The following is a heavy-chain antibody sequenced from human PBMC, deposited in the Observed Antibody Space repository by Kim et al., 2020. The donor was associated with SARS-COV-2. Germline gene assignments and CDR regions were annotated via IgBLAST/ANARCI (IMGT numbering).Heavy chain of an antibody. J-gene: IGHJ4*02. V-gene: IGHV3-7*01. CDR2: K. D-gene: IGHD3-16*01. CDR3: ARDNYGDYPD. Sequence: KLYVDSVRGRFTISKDNAKNSVDLQMSSLRVEDTAVYYCARDNYGDYPDWGQGTLVTVYS.